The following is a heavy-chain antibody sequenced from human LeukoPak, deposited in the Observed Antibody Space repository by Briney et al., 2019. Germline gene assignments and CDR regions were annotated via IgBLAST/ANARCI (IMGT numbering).Heavy chain of an antibody. Sequence: SGGSLRLSCAASGFTFSSYGMHWVRQAPGKGLEWVAVISYDGSNKYYADSVKGRFTISRDNSKNTLYLQMNSLRAEDTAVYYCAKDLRGYSYGPTQFDYWGQGTLVTVSS. D-gene: IGHD5-18*01. V-gene: IGHV3-30*18. J-gene: IGHJ4*02. CDR2: ISYDGSNK. CDR3: AKDLRGYSYGPTQFDY. CDR1: GFTFSSYG.